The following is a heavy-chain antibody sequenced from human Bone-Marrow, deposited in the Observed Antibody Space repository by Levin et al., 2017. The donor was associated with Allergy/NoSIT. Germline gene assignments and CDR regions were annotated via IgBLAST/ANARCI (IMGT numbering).Heavy chain of an antibody. CDR1: GFTFSRYA. CDR3: AREDNWKYDY. J-gene: IGHJ4*02. V-gene: IGHV3-23*01. CDR2: MSGSGGRT. Sequence: GESLKISCAASGFTFSRYAMAWVRQAPGQGLEWVSGMSGSGGRTVYADSVKGRFTISRDNSKNIMYLQVNSLRVEDTALYYCAREDNWKYDYWGQGTLVTVSS. D-gene: IGHD1-7*01.